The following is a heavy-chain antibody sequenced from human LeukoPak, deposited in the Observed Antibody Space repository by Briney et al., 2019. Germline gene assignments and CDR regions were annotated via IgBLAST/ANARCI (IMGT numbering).Heavy chain of an antibody. CDR3: ARGSCSGGSCYEIDY. D-gene: IGHD2-15*01. J-gene: IGHJ4*02. CDR2: INPNSGGT. Sequence: ASVKVSCKASGYTFTGYYMDWVRQAPGQGLEWMGRINPNSGGTNYAQKFQGRVTMTRDTSISTAYMELSRLRSDDTAVYYCARGSCSGGSCYEIDYWGQGTLVTVSS. CDR1: GYTFTGYY. V-gene: IGHV1-2*06.